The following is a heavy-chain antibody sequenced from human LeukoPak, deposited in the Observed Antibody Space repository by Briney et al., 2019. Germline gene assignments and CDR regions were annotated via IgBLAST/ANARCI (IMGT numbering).Heavy chain of an antibody. CDR2: IYPDESNI. CDR1: GYSFPTYW. Sequence: PAESLKISCKGSGYSFPTYWIAWVLQMPGKGLGWMGIIYPDESNIRYSPSFQGQVTISADKSISTAYLQWSSLKASDTAMYYCARPPSRGYSSSFEYWGQGTLVTVSS. CDR3: ARPPSRGYSSSFEY. J-gene: IGHJ4*02. D-gene: IGHD2-2*03. V-gene: IGHV5-51*01.